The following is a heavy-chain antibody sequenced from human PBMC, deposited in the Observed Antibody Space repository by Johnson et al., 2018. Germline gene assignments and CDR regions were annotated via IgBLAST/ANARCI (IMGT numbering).Heavy chain of an antibody. V-gene: IGHV3-30*03. CDR1: GFTFSSYG. CDR3: ALGAPDAFEI. J-gene: IGHJ3*02. CDR2: ISYDGSNK. Sequence: QVQLVESGGGVVQPGRSLRLSCAASGFTFSSYGMHWVRQAPGKGLEWVAVISYDGSNKYYADSVKGRFTISRDNSKNALYLQMNRLRAEDTAVYYCALGAPDAFEIWGQGTMVTVSS. D-gene: IGHD1-26*01.